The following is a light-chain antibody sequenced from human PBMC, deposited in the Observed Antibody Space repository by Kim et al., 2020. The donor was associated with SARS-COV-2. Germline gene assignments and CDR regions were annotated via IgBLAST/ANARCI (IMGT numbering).Light chain of an antibody. CDR3: QQYGDSPRWT. CDR1: ESVSGNH. J-gene: IGKJ1*01. V-gene: IGKV3-20*01. CDR2: CVS. Sequence: PGERAPLSCRATESVSGNHLAWYQQKPDQAPRLLIYCVSRRATGIPDRFSGSGSATDFTLTISRLEPEDFAVYYCQQYGDSPRWTFGQGTKVEIK.